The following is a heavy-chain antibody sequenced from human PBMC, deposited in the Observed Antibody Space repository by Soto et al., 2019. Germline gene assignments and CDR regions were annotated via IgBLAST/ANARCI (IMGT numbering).Heavy chain of an antibody. J-gene: IGHJ6*02. V-gene: IGHV3-15*01. CDR1: GFSVSSNY. D-gene: IGHD5-18*01. CDR2: IKSKTDGGTT. CDR3: LRSTAMVHYYCYCGMDV. Sequence: LRLSCVVSGFSVSSNYMSWVRQAPGKGLEWVGRIKSKTDGGTTDYAAPVKGRFTISRDDSKNTLYLQMNSLKTEDTAVYYCLRSTAMVHYYCYCGMDVWGQGTTVTVSS.